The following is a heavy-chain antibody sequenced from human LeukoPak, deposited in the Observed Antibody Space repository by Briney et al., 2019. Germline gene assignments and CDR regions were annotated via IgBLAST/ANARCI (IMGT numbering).Heavy chain of an antibody. J-gene: IGHJ4*02. CDR3: AKDEQVLRYFDWLLVKY. CDR1: GLTFRSYA. Sequence: GGSLRLSCAASGLTFRSYAMSWVRQAPGKGLEWVSVISGSGGSTYYADSVKGRFTISRDNSKNTLYLQMNSLRAEDTAVYYCAKDEQVLRYFDWLLVKYWGQGTLVTVSS. V-gene: IGHV3-23*01. CDR2: ISGSGGST. D-gene: IGHD3-9*01.